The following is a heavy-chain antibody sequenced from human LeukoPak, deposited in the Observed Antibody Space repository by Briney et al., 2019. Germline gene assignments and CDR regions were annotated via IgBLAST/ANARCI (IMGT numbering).Heavy chain of an antibody. CDR1: GYTFTSYG. V-gene: IGHV1-18*01. CDR3: VRDGSSSWFLGSPGGWFDP. D-gene: IGHD6-13*01. J-gene: IGHJ5*02. CDR2: ISAYNGNT. Sequence: ASVKVSCKASGYTFTSYGISWVRQAPGQGLEWMGWISAYNGNTNYAQKLQGRVTMTTDTSTSTAYMELRSLRSDDTAVYYCVRDGSSSWFLGSPGGWFDPWGQGTLVTVSS.